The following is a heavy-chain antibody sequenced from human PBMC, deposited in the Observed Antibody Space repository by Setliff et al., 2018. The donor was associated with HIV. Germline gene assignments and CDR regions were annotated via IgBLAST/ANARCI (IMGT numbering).Heavy chain of an antibody. CDR3: VRDLYDY. CDR2: ISADTGNT. Sequence: ASVKVSCKPSGYRFSGYGISWVRQAPGQGLEWMGWISADTGNTNFARKFQGRVTLTTDTSTNTAYMELRSLRFDDTAVYFCVRDLYDYWGQGTLVTVSS. CDR1: GYRFSGYG. J-gene: IGHJ4*02. V-gene: IGHV1-18*01.